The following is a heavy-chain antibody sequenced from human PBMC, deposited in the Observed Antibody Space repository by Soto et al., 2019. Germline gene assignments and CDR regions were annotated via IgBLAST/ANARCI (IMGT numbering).Heavy chain of an antibody. V-gene: IGHV1-2*02. CDR1: GYTFTGPH. Sequence: GASVKVSCKASGYTFTGPHIYWVRQAPAQGLEWMGWINPNSGGTDFAQRFQGRVTITRNTSISTVYMERTSRRPDDRGVYSGARDSGTESHGGNVGGQGTGVTVS. J-gene: IGHJ6*02. CDR2: INPNSGGT. CDR3: ARDSGTESHGGNV. D-gene: IGHD1-26*01.